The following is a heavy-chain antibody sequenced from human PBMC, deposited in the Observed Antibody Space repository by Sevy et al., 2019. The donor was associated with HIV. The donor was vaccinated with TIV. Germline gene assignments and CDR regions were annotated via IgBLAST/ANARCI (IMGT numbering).Heavy chain of an antibody. CDR2: VRNDGSNK. CDR3: ARGRKTTEEWLEELDYYYGLDV. D-gene: IGHD2-8*01. CDR1: GFSLTTSD. V-gene: IGHV3-30*02. Sequence: GGSLRLSCAASGFSLTTSDMHWVRQAPGKGLEWVAYVRNDGSNKYYADSVRDAFTISRDSPKNTLYLKMNSLRDEDTAIYDCARGRKTTEEWLEELDYYYGLDVWGQGTTVTVSS. J-gene: IGHJ6*02.